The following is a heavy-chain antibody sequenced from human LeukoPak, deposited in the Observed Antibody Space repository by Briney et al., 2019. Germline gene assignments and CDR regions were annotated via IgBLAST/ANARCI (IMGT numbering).Heavy chain of an antibody. CDR2: ISDNGGRT. V-gene: IGHV3-23*01. CDR3: ATDREGDPSAYYLV. D-gene: IGHD3-22*01. Sequence: GGSLRLSCAASGITFSGYAISWVRQAPGKGLEWVSTISDNGGRTYYADSVKGRFTISRDNSKNTLFLQMNSLRAEDSAVYYCATDREGDPSAYYLVGGQGTLITVSS. CDR1: GITFSGYA. J-gene: IGHJ4*02.